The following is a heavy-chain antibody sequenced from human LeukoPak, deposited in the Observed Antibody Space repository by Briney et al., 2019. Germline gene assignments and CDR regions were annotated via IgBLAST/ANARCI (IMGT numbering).Heavy chain of an antibody. J-gene: IGHJ4*02. CDR3: ARQYCSSTSCYLRTVWWFDY. V-gene: IGHV7-4-1*02. D-gene: IGHD2-2*01. CDR1: GYTFTSYA. CDR2: INTNTGNP. Sequence: RASVKVSCKASGYTFTSYAMNWVRQAPGQGLEWMGWINTNTGNPTYAQGFTGRFVFSLDTSVSTAYLLISSLKAEDTAVYYCARQYCSSTSCYLRTVWWFDYWGQGTLVTVSS.